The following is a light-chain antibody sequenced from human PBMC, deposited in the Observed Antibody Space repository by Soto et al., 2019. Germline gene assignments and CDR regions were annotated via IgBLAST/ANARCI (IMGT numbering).Light chain of an antibody. CDR2: RND. Sequence: QSALTQPPPASGTPGQRVTISCSGSSSNIGNRHVFWYQQLPGTAPKLLLYRNDQRPSGVPDRFSGSKSGTSASLAISGLRSEDEGDYYCAAWDDSLSSVFFGGGTKLTVL. CDR1: SSNIGNRH. J-gene: IGLJ2*01. CDR3: AAWDDSLSSVF. V-gene: IGLV1-47*01.